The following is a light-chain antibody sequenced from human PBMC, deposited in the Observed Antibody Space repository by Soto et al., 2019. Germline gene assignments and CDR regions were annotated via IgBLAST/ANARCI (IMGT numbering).Light chain of an antibody. Sequence: EIVLTQSPATLSLSPGERAALSCRASQSVSSYLAWYQQKPGQAPRLLIYDASNRATGIPARFSGSGSGTDLTLTISSLQSEDFAVYYCQQRSSWPLTFGGGTKVDIK. J-gene: IGKJ4*01. CDR1: QSVSSY. CDR2: DAS. V-gene: IGKV3-11*01. CDR3: QQRSSWPLT.